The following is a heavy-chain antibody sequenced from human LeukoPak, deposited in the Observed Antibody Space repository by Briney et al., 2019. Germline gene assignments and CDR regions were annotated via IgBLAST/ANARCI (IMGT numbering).Heavy chain of an antibody. CDR2: INQDGSKE. CDR1: GFTFSDYW. Sequence: GGSLRLSCAASGFTFSDYWMTWVRQAPGKGLEWVAHINQDGSKEHYMDSVKARFTISRDNAKNSLSLQMNSLRAEDTAVYYCVRDGGVSGYDLLDYWGQGTLGTVSS. J-gene: IGHJ4*02. CDR3: VRDGGVSGYDLLDY. V-gene: IGHV3-7*01. D-gene: IGHD5-12*01.